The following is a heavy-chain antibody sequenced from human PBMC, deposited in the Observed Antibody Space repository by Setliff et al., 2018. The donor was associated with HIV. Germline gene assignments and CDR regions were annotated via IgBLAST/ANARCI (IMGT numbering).Heavy chain of an antibody. V-gene: IGHV4-59*01. J-gene: IGHJ5*02. D-gene: IGHD2-2*01. Sequence: SETLSLTCIVSGASISSNTWSRIRQAPGKGLQWIGFIYNSVTTNYNPSLKSRVTISLDTSKNQFSLKLTSVTAADTAVYYCARGGTSSNWFGPWGQGTLVTVSS. CDR3: ARGGTSSNWFGP. CDR2: IYNSVTT. CDR1: GASISSNT.